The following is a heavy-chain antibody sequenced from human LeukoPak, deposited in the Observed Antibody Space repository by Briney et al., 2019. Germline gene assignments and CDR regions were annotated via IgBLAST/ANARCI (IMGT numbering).Heavy chain of an antibody. CDR1: GFTFSSYG. CDR3: AKDPDSSGWYYFDY. J-gene: IGHJ4*02. CDR2: ISYDGSNK. D-gene: IGHD6-19*01. V-gene: IGHV3-30*18. Sequence: PGRSLRLSCAASGFTFSSYGMHWVRQAPGKGLEWVAVISYDGSNKYYADSVKGRFTIYRDNSKNTLYLQMNSLRAEDTAVYYCAKDPDSSGWYYFDYWGQGTLVTVSS.